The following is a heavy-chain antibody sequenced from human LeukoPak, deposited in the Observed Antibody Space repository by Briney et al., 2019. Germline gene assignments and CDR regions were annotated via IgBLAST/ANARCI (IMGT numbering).Heavy chain of an antibody. CDR2: ISAYTGNT. CDR1: GYPFTSYG. CDR3: ARSYSSSSNFDY. Sequence: ASVKVSCKASGYPFTSYGITWVRQAPGQGPEWMGWISAYTGNTNYAQKFQGRVSMTTGTSTTTAYMELRGLRSDDTAVYYCARSYSSSSNFDYWGQGTLVTVSS. J-gene: IGHJ4*02. D-gene: IGHD6-6*01. V-gene: IGHV1-18*01.